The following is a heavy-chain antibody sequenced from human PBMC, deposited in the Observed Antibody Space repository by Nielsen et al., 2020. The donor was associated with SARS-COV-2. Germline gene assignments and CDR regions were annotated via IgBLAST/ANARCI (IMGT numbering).Heavy chain of an antibody. CDR1: GGSISSYY. CDR2: IYYSGST. Sequence: SETLSLTCTVSGGSISSYYWSWIRQPPGKGLEWIGYIYYSGSTNYNPSLKSRVTISVDTSKNQFSLKLSSVTAADTAVYYCARGYDSSGYYLWYFDYWGQGTLVTVSS. CDR3: ARGYDSSGYYLWYFDY. J-gene: IGHJ4*02. V-gene: IGHV4-59*01. D-gene: IGHD3-22*01.